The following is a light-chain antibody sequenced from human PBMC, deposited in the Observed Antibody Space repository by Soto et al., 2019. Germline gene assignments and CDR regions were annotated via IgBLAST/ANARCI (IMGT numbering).Light chain of an antibody. V-gene: IGKV3D-15*01. J-gene: IGKJ3*01. CDR3: QQYNNWPFT. CDR2: GAS. CDR1: QSVSSN. Sequence: EIVMTQSPATLSVSPGERATLSCRASQSVSSNLAWYQQKPGQVPRLLIYGASTRVTGIPARFSGSGSGTEFTLTISSLQSEDFAVYYCQQYNNWPFTFGPGTKGDIK.